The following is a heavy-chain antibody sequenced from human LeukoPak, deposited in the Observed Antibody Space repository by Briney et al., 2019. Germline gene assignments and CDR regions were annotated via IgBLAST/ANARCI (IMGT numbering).Heavy chain of an antibody. D-gene: IGHD4-17*01. CDR3: ASALHDYAVSGY. V-gene: IGHV3-7*01. J-gene: IGHJ4*02. CDR1: GLTFSSNW. Sequence: GGSLRLSCATSGLTFSSNWMSWVRHVPGRGLDWVANIKPDGSAEYYAASVKGRFTVSRDNAKNSLYLQMNSLRVEDTAVYYCASALHDYAVSGYWGQGTLVTVSS. CDR2: IKPDGSAE.